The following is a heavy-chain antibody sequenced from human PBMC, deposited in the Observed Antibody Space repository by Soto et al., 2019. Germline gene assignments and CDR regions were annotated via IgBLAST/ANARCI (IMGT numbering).Heavy chain of an antibody. CDR1: GFTFSSYS. CDR3: ARDRIGGAGGDY. J-gene: IGHJ4*02. Sequence: EVQLVESGGGLVKPGGSLRLSCAASGFTFSSYSMNWVRQAPGKGLEWVSSISSSSSYIYYADSVKGRFTISRDNAKNSLYLKKKTRRAGDRAVYYWARDRIGGAGGDYWGQGPLVTFPS. V-gene: IGHV3-21*01. D-gene: IGHD3-10*01. CDR2: ISSSSSYI.